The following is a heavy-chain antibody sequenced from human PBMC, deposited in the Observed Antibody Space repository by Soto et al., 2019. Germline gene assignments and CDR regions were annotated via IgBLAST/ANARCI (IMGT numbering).Heavy chain of an antibody. V-gene: IGHV1-18*01. CDR1: GYTFTSYG. Sequence: ASVKVSCKASGYTFTSYGISWVRQAPGQGLEWMGWISAYNGNTNYAQKLQGRVTMTTDTSTSTAYMELRSLRSDDTAVYYCARFLYISSWYSEYYYYYGMDVWGQGTTVTVSS. D-gene: IGHD6-13*01. J-gene: IGHJ6*02. CDR2: ISAYNGNT. CDR3: ARFLYISSWYSEYYYYYGMDV.